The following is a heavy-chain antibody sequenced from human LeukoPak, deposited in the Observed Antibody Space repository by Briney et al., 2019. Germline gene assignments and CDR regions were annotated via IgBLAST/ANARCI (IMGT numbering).Heavy chain of an antibody. J-gene: IGHJ2*01. CDR2: ISGSGGST. Sequence: PGGSLRLSCAASGFTFSSHAMSWVRQAPGKGLEWVSAISGSGGSTYYADSVKGRFTISRDNSKNTLYLQMNSLRAEDTAVYYCAKKKTDYYWYFDLWGRGTLVTVSS. D-gene: IGHD4-11*01. CDR3: AKKKTDYYWYFDL. CDR1: GFTFSSHA. V-gene: IGHV3-23*01.